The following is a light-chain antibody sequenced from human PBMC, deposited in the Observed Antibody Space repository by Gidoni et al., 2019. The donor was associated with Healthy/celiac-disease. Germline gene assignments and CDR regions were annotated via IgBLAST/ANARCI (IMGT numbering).Light chain of an antibody. V-gene: IGKV3-15*01. CDR3: QQYNNWPPWT. Sequence: EIVMTQSPATRSVSPGERATLSCRACQSVSSTLAWYQQNPGQAPSLLIYGASTRATGIPARFIGSGSGTEFTLTISSLQSEDFAVYYCQQYNNWPPWTFGRGTKVEIK. J-gene: IGKJ1*01. CDR1: QSVSST. CDR2: GAS.